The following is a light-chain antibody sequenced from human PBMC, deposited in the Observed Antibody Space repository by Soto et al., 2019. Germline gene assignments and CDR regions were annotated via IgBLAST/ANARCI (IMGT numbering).Light chain of an antibody. Sequence: QSVLTQPPSVSAAPGQKVTISCSGSSSNIGNNYVSWYQQLPGTAPKLLIYDNNKRPSGIPDRFSGSKSGTSASLAITGLQAEDEADYYCQSYDSSLSGSTVFGGGTKLTVL. CDR1: SSNIGNNY. V-gene: IGLV1-51*01. CDR3: QSYDSSLSGSTV. J-gene: IGLJ2*01. CDR2: DNN.